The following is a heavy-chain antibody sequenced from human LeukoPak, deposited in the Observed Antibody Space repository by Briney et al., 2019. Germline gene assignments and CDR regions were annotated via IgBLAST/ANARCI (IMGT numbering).Heavy chain of an antibody. Sequence: GGSLRLSCAASRFTFSSYAMSWVRQAPGKGLEWVSSISSGSGGITYYADSVKGRFTISRDNSKNTPFLQLNSLRAEDTAVYYCAKRDYYDFDYWGQGTLATVSS. CDR3: AKRDYYDFDY. CDR2: ISSGSGGIT. D-gene: IGHD3-10*01. V-gene: IGHV3-23*01. CDR1: RFTFSSYA. J-gene: IGHJ4*02.